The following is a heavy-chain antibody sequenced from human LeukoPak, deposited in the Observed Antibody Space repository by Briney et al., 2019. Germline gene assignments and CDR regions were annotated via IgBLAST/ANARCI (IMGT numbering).Heavy chain of an antibody. CDR2: IYYSGST. CDR1: GGSISSGDYY. CDR3: ARVKGVGAKFRPFDY. Sequence: SETLSLTCTVSGGSISSGDYYWSWIRQPPVNGLEWFGYIYYSGSTYYNPSLKSRVTISVDTSKNQFSLKLSSVTAADKAVYYCARVKGVGAKFRPFDYWGQGTLVTVSS. V-gene: IGHV4-30-4*01. J-gene: IGHJ4*02. D-gene: IGHD1-26*01.